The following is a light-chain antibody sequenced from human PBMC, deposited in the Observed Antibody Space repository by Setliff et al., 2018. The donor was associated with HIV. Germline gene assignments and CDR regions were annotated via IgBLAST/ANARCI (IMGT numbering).Light chain of an antibody. CDR3: NSYASGDAHVI. CDR2: DVS. CDR1: SSDVGGYDF. J-gene: IGLJ2*01. Sequence: QSVLTQPDSVSGSPGQSVTISCTGTSSDVGGYDFVSWYQQHPGKVPTLLIYDVSHRSSGVSHRFSASKSGNTASLTIAGLQFDDEADYYCNSYASGDAHVIFGGGTKVTVL. V-gene: IGLV2-14*03.